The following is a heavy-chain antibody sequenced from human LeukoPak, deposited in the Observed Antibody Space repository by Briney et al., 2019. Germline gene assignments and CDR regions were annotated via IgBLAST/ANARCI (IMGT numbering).Heavy chain of an antibody. Sequence: PGGSLRLSCTTSGFTFNSYAMSWVRQAPGKGLEWVSTISVSGGSTYYADSVKGRFTISRDNAKSSLYLQMNSLRAEDTAVYYCARDLRYHDSGGLDYWGQGTLVTVSS. CDR2: ISVSGGST. CDR1: GFTFNSYA. J-gene: IGHJ4*02. CDR3: ARDLRYHDSGGLDY. D-gene: IGHD3-22*01. V-gene: IGHV3-23*01.